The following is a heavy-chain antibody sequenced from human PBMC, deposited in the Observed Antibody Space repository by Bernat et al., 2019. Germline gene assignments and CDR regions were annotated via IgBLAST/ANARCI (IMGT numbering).Heavy chain of an antibody. Sequence: EVQLVESGGGLVQPGGSLRLSCAASGFTVSSNYMSWVRQAPGKGLEWVSVIYSGGSTYYTDSVKGRFTISRDNSKNTLYLQMNSLRAEDTAVYYCARDPYDSSGYSGGGDYWGQGTLVTVSS. J-gene: IGHJ4*02. CDR2: IYSGGST. CDR3: ARDPYDSSGYSGGGDY. CDR1: GFTVSSNY. D-gene: IGHD3-22*01. V-gene: IGHV3-66*01.